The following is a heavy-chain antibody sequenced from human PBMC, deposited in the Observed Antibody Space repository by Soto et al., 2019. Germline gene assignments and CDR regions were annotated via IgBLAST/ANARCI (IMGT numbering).Heavy chain of an antibody. CDR3: ASPSTTGTTDY. J-gene: IGHJ4*02. V-gene: IGHV3-7*01. CDR2: IREDGGAK. CDR1: GFTFSDYW. Sequence: ELQLVESGGDLVQPGGSLRLSCGVSGFTFSDYWMSWVRQAPGKGLEWVATIREDGGAKYYVDSVKGRFTISRDNARNSLFLQMNGLGAEDTAVYYCASPSTTGTTDYWGQGTLVTVSS. D-gene: IGHD1-7*01.